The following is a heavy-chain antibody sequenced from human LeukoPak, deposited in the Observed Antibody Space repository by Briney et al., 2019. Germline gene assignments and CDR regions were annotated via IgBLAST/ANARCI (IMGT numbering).Heavy chain of an antibody. Sequence: SETLSLTCTVSGDSISSYYWNWIRQPPGKGLEWIGYIYYSGSINYNPSLKSRVTISVDTSKNQFSLKLYSVNAADTAVYYCARGRDGGNYTPLDNWGQGTLVTVSS. D-gene: IGHD4-23*01. J-gene: IGHJ4*02. V-gene: IGHV4-59*01. CDR2: IYYSGSI. CDR3: ARGRDGGNYTPLDN. CDR1: GDSISSYY.